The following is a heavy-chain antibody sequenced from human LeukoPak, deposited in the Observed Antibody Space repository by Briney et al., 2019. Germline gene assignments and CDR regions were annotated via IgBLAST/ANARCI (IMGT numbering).Heavy chain of an antibody. Sequence: ASVKVSCKASGGTFSSYAISWVRQAPGQGLEWMGGIIPIFGTANYAQKFQGRVTMTRDTSTSTVYMELSSLRSEDTAVYYCARVSHHRGYSSGWYGAFDYWGQGTLVTVSS. J-gene: IGHJ4*02. V-gene: IGHV1-69*05. CDR3: ARVSHHRGYSSGWYGAFDY. D-gene: IGHD6-19*01. CDR1: GGTFSSYA. CDR2: IIPIFGTA.